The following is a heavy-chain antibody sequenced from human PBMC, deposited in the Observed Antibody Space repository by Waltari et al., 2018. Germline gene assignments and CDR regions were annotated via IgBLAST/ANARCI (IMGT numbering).Heavy chain of an antibody. V-gene: IGHV1-58*02. CDR2: IVVGSGNT. CDR1: GFTFSSST. CDR3: ARGITIFGVVIPNYFDY. Sequence: QMQLVQSGPEVKKPGASVKVSCRASGFTFSSSTMQWVRQSRGQRLEWIGWIVVGSGNTNYAQEFQERVTITRDMSTSTVHMELSSLMSEDTAVYYCARGITIFGVVIPNYFDYWGQGTLVTVSS. J-gene: IGHJ4*02. D-gene: IGHD3-3*01.